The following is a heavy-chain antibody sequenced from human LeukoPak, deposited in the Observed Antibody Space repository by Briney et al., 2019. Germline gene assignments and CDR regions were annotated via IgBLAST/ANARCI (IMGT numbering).Heavy chain of an antibody. V-gene: IGHV4-38-2*02. D-gene: IGHD3-10*01. CDR2: LNHRGTT. J-gene: IGHJ4*02. CDR3: ARDCPSGYFDY. Sequence: PSETLSLTCSVSGYSISSGHYWGWIRQSPGKGLEWIGSLNHRGTTYYNPSVKSRVSISVDTSKNQFSLMLTSVTAADTVVYFCARDCPSGYFDYWGQGTLVTVSS. CDR1: GYSISSGHY.